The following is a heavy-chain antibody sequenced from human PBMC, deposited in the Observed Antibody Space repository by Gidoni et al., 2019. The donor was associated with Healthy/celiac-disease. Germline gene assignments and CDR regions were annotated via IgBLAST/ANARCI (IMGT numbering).Heavy chain of an antibody. CDR3: ASLRWGKRGALDI. D-gene: IGHD2-8*02. Sequence: QVQLQESGPGLVKPSETLSLTCPVSGGSISSYYWRCIRQPPGKGLEWIGYNYYSGSTNYNPSLKRRVTIAVDTSKNQFSLKLSSVTAADTAVYYGASLRWGKRGALDIWGQGTMVTVSS. CDR2: NYYSGST. CDR1: GGSISSYY. V-gene: IGHV4-59*08. J-gene: IGHJ3*02.